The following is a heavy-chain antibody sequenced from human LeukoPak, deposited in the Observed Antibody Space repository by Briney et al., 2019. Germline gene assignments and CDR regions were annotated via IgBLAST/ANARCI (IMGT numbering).Heavy chain of an antibody. CDR3: ARTTMVRGTYYMDV. CDR2: IYYSGYT. D-gene: IGHD3-10*01. V-gene: IGHV4-59*01. CDR1: GGSISSYY. J-gene: IGHJ6*03. Sequence: PSETLSLTCPGSGGSISSYYWSWIRQPPGKGLEWIGYIYYSGYTNYNPSLKSRVTISVDTSKNQFSLKLSSVTAADTAVCYCARTTMVRGTYYMDVWGKGTTVTISS.